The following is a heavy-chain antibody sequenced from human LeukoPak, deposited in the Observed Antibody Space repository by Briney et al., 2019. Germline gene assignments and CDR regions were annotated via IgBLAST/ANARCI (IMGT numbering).Heavy chain of an antibody. V-gene: IGHV3-11*01. CDR1: GFSFGDYS. J-gene: IGHJ4*02. Sequence: GGSLRLSCTASGFSFGDYSIGWVRQAPGKGLECISYIDRSGDIIYYAGSMKGRFTISRDNARNSLYLQMNSLRVEDTAVYYCVRLGGGSYFDNWGQGTLVTVSS. D-gene: IGHD1-26*01. CDR2: IDRSGDII. CDR3: VRLGGGSYFDN.